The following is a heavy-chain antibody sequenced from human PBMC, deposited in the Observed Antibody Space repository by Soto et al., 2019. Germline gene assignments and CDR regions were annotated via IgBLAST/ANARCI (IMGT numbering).Heavy chain of an antibody. CDR2: ISSSSSYT. Sequence: GGSLRLSCAASGFTFSDYYMSWIRQAPGKGLEWVSYISSSSSYTNYADSVKGRFTISRDNAKNSLYLQMNSLRAEDTAVYYCARGPSSIEVADNWFDPWGQGILVTVSS. CDR1: GFTFSDYY. V-gene: IGHV3-11*06. D-gene: IGHD6-19*01. J-gene: IGHJ5*02. CDR3: ARGPSSIEVADNWFDP.